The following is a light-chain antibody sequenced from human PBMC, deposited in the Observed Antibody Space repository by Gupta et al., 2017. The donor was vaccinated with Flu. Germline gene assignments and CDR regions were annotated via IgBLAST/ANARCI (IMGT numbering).Light chain of an antibody. CDR2: AAS. CDR1: QRTNNY. J-gene: IGKJ1*01. Sequence: PSSLSSSVGDRVTITCRASQRTNNYLNWYQQKPGKAPKLLIYAASSVQSGVPSRFSGSGSGTDFTLTISSRQPEDFATYYCQQRNSTPTAFGQGTRVEIK. CDR3: QQRNSTPTA. V-gene: IGKV1-39*01.